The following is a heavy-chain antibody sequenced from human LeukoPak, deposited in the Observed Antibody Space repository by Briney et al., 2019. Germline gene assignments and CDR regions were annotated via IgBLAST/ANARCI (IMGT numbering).Heavy chain of an antibody. CDR2: INHSGST. V-gene: IGHV4-34*01. Sequence: PSETLSLTCAVYGVSFSGYYWSWIRQPPGKGLEWIGEINHSGSTNYNPSLKSRVTISVDTSKNQFSLKLSSVTAADTAVYYCASLGYCSGGSCYPMDYWGQGTLVTVSS. J-gene: IGHJ4*02. CDR1: GVSFSGYY. D-gene: IGHD2-15*01. CDR3: ASLGYCSGGSCYPMDY.